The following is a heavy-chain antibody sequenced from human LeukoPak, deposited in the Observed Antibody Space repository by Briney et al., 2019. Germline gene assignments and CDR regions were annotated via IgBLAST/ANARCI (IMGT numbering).Heavy chain of an antibody. CDR1: GGSISSYW. J-gene: IGHJ6*03. Sequence: SGTLSLSCTASGGSISSYWWSWIRQTPGKGLEWMGYIYYGGSTNFNPSLKSRVTISVDTSTNQFPLKMSSVIGADTAVDFWSRGAPPGYYYDYYLDVWGKGTTVTISS. V-gene: IGHV4-59*01. CDR2: IYYGGST. CDR3: SRGAPPGYYYDYYLDV.